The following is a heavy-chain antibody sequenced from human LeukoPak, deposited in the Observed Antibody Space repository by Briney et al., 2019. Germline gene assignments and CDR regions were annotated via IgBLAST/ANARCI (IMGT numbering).Heavy chain of an antibody. CDR3: ASSSDYYGSGSYYNWSDP. CDR1: GYTFNAYY. D-gene: IGHD3-10*01. J-gene: IGHJ5*02. V-gene: IGHV1-2*02. CDR2: INPNSGGT. Sequence: ASVKVSCKASGYTFNAYYMYWVRQAPGQGLEWMGWINPNSGGTNYAQKFQGRVTMTRDTSISTAYMELSRLRSDDTAVYYCASSSDYYGSGSYYNWSDPWGQGTLVTVSS.